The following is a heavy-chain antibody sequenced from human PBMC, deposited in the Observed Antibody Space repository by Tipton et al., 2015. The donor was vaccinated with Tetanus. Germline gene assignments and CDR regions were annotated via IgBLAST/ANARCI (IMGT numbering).Heavy chain of an antibody. CDR2: ISHRGST. CDR3: ARVRRGCSGGGCYSSFDP. CDR1: GGSISSHH. D-gene: IGHD2-15*01. V-gene: IGHV4-59*11. Sequence: TLSLTCTVSGGSISSHHWSWIRQAPGEGLEWIGYISHRGSTNYNPSLKSRVTMSVDTSKNQFSLRLSSVTAADTAVYYCARVRRGCSGGGCYSSFDPWGQGSLVIVSS. J-gene: IGHJ5*02.